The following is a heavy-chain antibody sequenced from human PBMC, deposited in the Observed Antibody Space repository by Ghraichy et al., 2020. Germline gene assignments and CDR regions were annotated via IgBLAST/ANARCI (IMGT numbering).Heavy chain of an antibody. Sequence: GESLNISCAASGFTFSSYSMNWVRQAPGKGLEWVSSISSSSGYIYYADSVKGRFTISRDNAKNSLYLQMNSLRAEDTAVYYCARDPEDIVTFYFDYWGQGTLVTVSS. CDR1: GFTFSSYS. V-gene: IGHV3-21*06. CDR3: ARDPEDIVTFYFDY. CDR2: ISSSSGYI. D-gene: IGHD3-16*02. J-gene: IGHJ4*02.